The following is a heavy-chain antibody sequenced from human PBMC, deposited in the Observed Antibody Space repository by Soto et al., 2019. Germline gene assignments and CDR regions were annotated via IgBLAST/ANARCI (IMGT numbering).Heavy chain of an antibody. J-gene: IGHJ4*02. CDR2: IYHSGNI. D-gene: IGHD2-2*01. V-gene: IGHV4-30-2*01. CDR1: GGSISSGGYS. CDR3: ASVPDY. Sequence: QLQLQESGSGLVKPSQTLSLTCAVSGGSISSGGYSWSWIRQPPGKGLEGIGYIYHSGNIYYNPALKSRVAISVDRSKNQFSLKLSSVTAADTAVYYCASVPDYWGQGTLVTVSS.